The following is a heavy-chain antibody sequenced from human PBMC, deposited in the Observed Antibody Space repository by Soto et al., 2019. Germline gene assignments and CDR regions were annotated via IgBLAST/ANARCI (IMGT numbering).Heavy chain of an antibody. V-gene: IGHV3-48*04. CDR3: ARSQRGVGATTGSDP. CDR2: ISSSSSTI. J-gene: IGHJ5*02. Sequence: GESLKISCAASGFTFSSYSMNWVRQAPGKGLEWVSYISSSSSTIYYADSVKGRFTISRDNAKNSLYLQMNSLRAEDTAVYYCARSQRGVGATTGSDPWGQGTLVTVSS. CDR1: GFTFSSYS. D-gene: IGHD1-26*01.